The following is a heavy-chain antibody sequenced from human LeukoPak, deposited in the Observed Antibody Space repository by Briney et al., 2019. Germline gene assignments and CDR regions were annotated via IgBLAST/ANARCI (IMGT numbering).Heavy chain of an antibody. CDR3: TREAQWGGYFYGMDV. D-gene: IGHD1-26*01. CDR1: GGSISSTNW. J-gene: IGHJ6*04. Sequence: SGTLSLTHALSGGSISSTNWWSWVRQPPGKGLEWIGEIYQGGTTNYNPSLKSRVTISVDKSKNQFSLNLSSVTAADTAIYYCTREAQWGGYFYGMDVWGKGTTVTVSS. CDR2: IYQGGTT. V-gene: IGHV4-4*02.